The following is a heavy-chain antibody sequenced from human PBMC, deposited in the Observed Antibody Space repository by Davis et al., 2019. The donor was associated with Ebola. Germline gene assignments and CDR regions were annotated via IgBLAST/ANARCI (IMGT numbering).Heavy chain of an antibody. CDR1: GFTFSSYS. Sequence: PGGSLSLSCAASGFTFSSYSMTWVRQAPGKGLEWVSSLSSSSSTIYYADSVKGRFTISRDNSENTLYLQTNSLRAEDAAVYYCGPKCSSTTCGRFGMDVWGKGATVTVSS. D-gene: IGHD2-2*01. V-gene: IGHV3-48*01. J-gene: IGHJ6*04. CDR2: LSSSSSTI. CDR3: GPKCSSTTCGRFGMDV.